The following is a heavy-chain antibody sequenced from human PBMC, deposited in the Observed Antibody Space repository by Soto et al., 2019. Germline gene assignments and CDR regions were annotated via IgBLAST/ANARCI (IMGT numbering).Heavy chain of an antibody. Sequence: GGSLRLACAASGFTFSDYYMCWIRQAPGKGLEWVSYISSSGSTIYYADSVKGRFTISRDNAKNSLYLQMNSLRAEDTAVYYCARANGDARFYYYYGMDVWGQGTTVTVSS. V-gene: IGHV3-11*01. D-gene: IGHD4-17*01. CDR1: GFTFSDYY. J-gene: IGHJ6*02. CDR3: ARANGDARFYYYYGMDV. CDR2: ISSSGSTI.